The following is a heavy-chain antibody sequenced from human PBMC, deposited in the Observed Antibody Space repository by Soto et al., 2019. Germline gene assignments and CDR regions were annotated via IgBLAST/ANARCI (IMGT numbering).Heavy chain of an antibody. J-gene: IGHJ6*02. CDR3: ARSKYSTNWSHGIDV. D-gene: IGHD3-3*01. V-gene: IGHV5-51*01. CDR2: FYPGDSQI. Sequence: GESLKISCKGSGYNFDIYWIGWVRQMPGKGLEWMGIFYPGDSQIKYSPSFQGQVSISVDKSISTAYLQWSSLKASDTAIYYCARSKYSTNWSHGIDVWGQGTTVTVSS. CDR1: GYNFDIYW.